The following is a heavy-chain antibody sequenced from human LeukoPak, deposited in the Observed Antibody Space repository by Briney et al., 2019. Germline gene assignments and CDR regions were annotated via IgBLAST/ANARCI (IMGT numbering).Heavy chain of an antibody. CDR2: IIPIFGTA. V-gene: IGHV1-69*05. CDR1: GYTFTSYD. D-gene: IGHD2-2*01. CDR3: ARQYCSSTSCYSKLDYYYYYMDV. J-gene: IGHJ6*03. Sequence: GASVKVSCKTSGYTFTSYDINWVRQATGQGLEWMGGIIPIFGTANYAQKFQGRVTITTDESTSTAYMELSSLRSEDTAVYYCARQYCSSTSCYSKLDYYYYYMDVWGKGATVTVSS.